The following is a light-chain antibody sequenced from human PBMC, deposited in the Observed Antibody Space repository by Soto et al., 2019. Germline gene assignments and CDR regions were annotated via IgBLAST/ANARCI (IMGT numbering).Light chain of an antibody. J-gene: IGLJ3*02. CDR2: DVS. V-gene: IGLV2-11*01. CDR1: SSDVGGNDY. CDR3: CSSVGSYTWV. Sequence: QSALTQPRSVSGSPGQSVAISCTGTSSDVGGNDYVSWYQQHPGKAPKLMIYDVSKRPSGVPDRFSGSKSGNTASLTISGLQAEDEADYYCCSSVGSYTWVFGGGTKLTVL.